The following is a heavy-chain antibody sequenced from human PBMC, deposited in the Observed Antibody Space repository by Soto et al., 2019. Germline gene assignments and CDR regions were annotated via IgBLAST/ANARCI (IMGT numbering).Heavy chain of an antibody. Sequence: GASVKVSGKASGGTFSTFGISWVLQAPGQGLEWMGGIIPFFGTARYSQKFEDRITITADESTNTVYMDLRSLTSEDTAIYYCAKSAPMDAGDKYYYDFWGQGALVTVSS. D-gene: IGHD4-17*01. CDR1: GGTFSTFG. J-gene: IGHJ4*02. CDR3: AKSAPMDAGDKYYYDF. CDR2: IIPFFGTA. V-gene: IGHV1-69*13.